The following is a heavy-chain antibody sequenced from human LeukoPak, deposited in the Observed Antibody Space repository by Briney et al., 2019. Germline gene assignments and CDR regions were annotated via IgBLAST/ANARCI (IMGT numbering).Heavy chain of an antibody. Sequence: PSETLSLTCTVSGGSISSYYWSWIRQPPGKGLEWIGYIYYSGSTNYNPSLKSRVTISVDTSKNQFSLKLSSVTAADTAVYYCARGADYFIPDSWGQGTLVTVSS. CDR3: ARGADYFIPDS. J-gene: IGHJ5*02. D-gene: IGHD3-16*01. CDR1: GGSISSYY. V-gene: IGHV4-59*01. CDR2: IYYSGST.